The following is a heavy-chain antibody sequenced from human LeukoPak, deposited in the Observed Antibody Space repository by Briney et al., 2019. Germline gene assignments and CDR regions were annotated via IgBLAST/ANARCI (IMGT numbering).Heavy chain of an antibody. Sequence: GGSLRLSCAASGFTFSNYAMSWVRQAPGKGLEWGSGISGSGGSTYYAASVKGRFTISRDNSKNTLYLQMNSLRAEDTAVYYCAKDRLTGTTDYWGQGTLVTVSS. CDR3: AKDRLTGTTDY. V-gene: IGHV3-23*01. D-gene: IGHD1-20*01. CDR1: GFTFSNYA. CDR2: ISGSGGST. J-gene: IGHJ4*02.